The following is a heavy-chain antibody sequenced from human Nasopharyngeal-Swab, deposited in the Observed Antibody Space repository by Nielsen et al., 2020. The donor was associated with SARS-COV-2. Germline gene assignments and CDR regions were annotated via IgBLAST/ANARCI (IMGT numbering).Heavy chain of an antibody. J-gene: IGHJ4*02. Sequence: GESLKISCAASGFTFSNAWMSWVRQAPGKGLEWVGRIKSKTDGRTTDYAAPVKGRFTISRDDSKNTLYLQMNSLKTEDTAVYYCTTVVAIAAGRDYWGQGTLVTVSS. V-gene: IGHV3-15*01. CDR2: IKSKTDGRTT. CDR3: TTVVAIAAGRDY. D-gene: IGHD6-13*01. CDR1: GFTFSNAW.